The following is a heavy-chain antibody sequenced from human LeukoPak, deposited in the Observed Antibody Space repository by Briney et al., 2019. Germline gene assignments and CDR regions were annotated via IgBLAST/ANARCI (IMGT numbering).Heavy chain of an antibody. J-gene: IGHJ4*02. CDR1: GDSISSSY. V-gene: IGHV4-34*01. CDR3: ARGLRDGYNSPFDY. Sequence: PSETLSLTCTVSGDSISSSYWSWIRQPPGKGLEWIGEINHSGSTNYNPSLKSRVTISVDTSKNQFSLKLSSVTAADTAVYYCARGLRDGYNSPFDYWGQGTLVTVSS. D-gene: IGHD5-24*01. CDR2: INHSGST.